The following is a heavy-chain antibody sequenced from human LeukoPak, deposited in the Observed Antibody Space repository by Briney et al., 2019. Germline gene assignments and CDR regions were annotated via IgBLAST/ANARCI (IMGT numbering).Heavy chain of an antibody. V-gene: IGHV3-30*02. CDR1: GFTFSSYG. CDR3: AKDGPERWIQLWSGLDY. J-gene: IGHJ4*02. Sequence: GGSLRLSCAASGFTFSSYGMHWVRQAPGKGLEWVTVIRYDGSNKYYADSVKGRFTISRDNSKNTLYLQMNSLRAEDTAVYYCAKDGPERWIQLWSGLDYWGQGTLVTVSS. CDR2: IRYDGSNK. D-gene: IGHD5-18*01.